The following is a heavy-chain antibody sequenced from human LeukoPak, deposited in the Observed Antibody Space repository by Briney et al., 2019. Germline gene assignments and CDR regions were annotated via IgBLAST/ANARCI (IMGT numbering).Heavy chain of an antibody. Sequence: GGSLRLSCAASGFIFSSAWMTWVRQAPGKGLEWVPVIYSGGSTYYADSVKGRFTISRDNSKNTLYLQMNSLRAEDTAVYYCARADNYAGPFDYWGQGTLVTVSS. J-gene: IGHJ4*02. CDR1: GFIFSSAW. CDR3: ARADNYAGPFDY. CDR2: IYSGGST. V-gene: IGHV3-53*01. D-gene: IGHD4-4*01.